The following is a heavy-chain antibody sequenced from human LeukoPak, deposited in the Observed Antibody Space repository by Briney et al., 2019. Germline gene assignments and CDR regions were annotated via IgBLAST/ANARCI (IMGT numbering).Heavy chain of an antibody. CDR3: AKDVGKWESLHFFDY. CDR1: GFTFSSYW. Sequence: PGGSLRLSCAASGFTFSSYWMNWARQAPGKGLEWVANINRDGSEKYYVDSVKGRFTISRDDSRNTLYLQMNSLRGDDTAVYYCAKDVGKWESLHFFDYWGQGTLVTVSS. D-gene: IGHD1-26*01. J-gene: IGHJ4*02. V-gene: IGHV3-7*03. CDR2: INRDGSEK.